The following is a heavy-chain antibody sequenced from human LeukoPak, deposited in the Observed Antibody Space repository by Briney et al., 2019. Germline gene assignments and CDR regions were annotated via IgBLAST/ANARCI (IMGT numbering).Heavy chain of an antibody. CDR3: ARGDVVVPLDY. CDR1: GGSISSYY. J-gene: IGHJ4*02. Sequence: SETLSLTCTVSGGSISSYYWSWIRQPPGKGLEWIGYIYYSGSTNYNPSLKSRVTISVDTSKNQSSLKLSSVTAADTAVYYCARGDVVVPLDYWGQGTLVTVSS. V-gene: IGHV4-59*01. D-gene: IGHD2-2*01. CDR2: IYYSGST.